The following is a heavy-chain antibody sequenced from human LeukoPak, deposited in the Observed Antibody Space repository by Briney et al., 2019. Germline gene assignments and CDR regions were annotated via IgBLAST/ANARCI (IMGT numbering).Heavy chain of an antibody. D-gene: IGHD7-27*01. CDR1: GFTFSSYT. CDR2: ITTGGGNT. V-gene: IGHV3-23*01. J-gene: IGHJ4*02. CDR3: AKDGGLWVSAHWGDS. Sequence: GGSLRLSCTASGFTFSSYTMTWVRQAPGKGLKWVSTITTGGGNTYYADSVKGRFTVSRDDSKNTLYLQMNSLRAEDTAVYYCAKDGGLWVSAHWGDSWGRGTLVTVSS.